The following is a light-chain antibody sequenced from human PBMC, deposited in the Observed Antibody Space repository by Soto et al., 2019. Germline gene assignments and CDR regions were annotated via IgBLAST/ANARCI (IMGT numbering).Light chain of an antibody. CDR3: YSYTTSSTYV. J-gene: IGLJ1*01. Sequence: QSVLTQPASVSGSPGQSITISCTGTSSDVGGYNYVSWYQQHPAKAPKLMIYHVSNRPSGVSDRFSGSKSGNTASLTISGLQAEDEGDYYCYSYTTSSTYVFGTGTKLTVL. CDR2: HVS. CDR1: SSDVGGYNY. V-gene: IGLV2-14*01.